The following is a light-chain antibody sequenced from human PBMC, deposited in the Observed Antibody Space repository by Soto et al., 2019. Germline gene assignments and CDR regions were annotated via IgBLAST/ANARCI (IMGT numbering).Light chain of an antibody. CDR2: HVS. J-gene: IGLJ2*01. V-gene: IGLV2-11*01. CDR1: SSDVGGYNY. Sequence: QSALTQPRSVSGSPGQSVTISCTGSSSDVGGYNYVSWYQQHPDKAPKLIIYHVSARPSGVPDRFSGSKSGNTASLTISGLQIEDEASYYCCSFAGGSTDVFGGGTQLTVL. CDR3: CSFAGGSTDV.